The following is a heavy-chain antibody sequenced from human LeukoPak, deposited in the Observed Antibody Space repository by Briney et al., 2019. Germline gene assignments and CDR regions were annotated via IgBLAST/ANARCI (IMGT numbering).Heavy chain of an antibody. CDR2: IYTSGST. J-gene: IGHJ4*02. CDR3: ARDNDSSGYYYVGFDY. Sequence: SETLSLTCSVSGGSISSGSYYWSWIRQPAGKGLEWIGRIYTSGSTNYNPSLKSRVTISVDTSKNQFSLKLSSVTAADTAVHYCARDNDSSGYYYVGFDYWGQGTLVTVSS. CDR1: GGSISSGSYY. D-gene: IGHD3-22*01. V-gene: IGHV4-61*02.